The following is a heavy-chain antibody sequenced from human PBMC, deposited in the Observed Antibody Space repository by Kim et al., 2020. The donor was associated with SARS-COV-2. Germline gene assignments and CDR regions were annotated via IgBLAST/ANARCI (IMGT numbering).Heavy chain of an antibody. CDR3: ARRGLSDYFYYAMDV. V-gene: IGHV3-48*03. J-gene: IGHJ6*02. Sequence: GGSLRLSCAASGFTFSTYEMNWVRQAPGKGLEWVSYMSSSGGTIYHADSVKGRFTISRDNAKNSLFLQMNSLRAEDTAVYYCARRGLSDYFYYAMDVWGQGTTVTVSS. CDR1: GFTFSTYE. D-gene: IGHD5-12*01. CDR2: MSSSGGTI.